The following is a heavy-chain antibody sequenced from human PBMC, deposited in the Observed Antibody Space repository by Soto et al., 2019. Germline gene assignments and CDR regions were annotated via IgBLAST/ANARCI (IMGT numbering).Heavy chain of an antibody. D-gene: IGHD6-19*01. J-gene: IGHJ6*02. CDR2: ISGSGGST. Sequence: LRLSCAASGFTFSSYAMSWVRQAPGKGLEWVSAISGSGGSTYYADSVKGRFTISRDNSKNTLYLQMNSLRAEDTAVYYCAREWLVRVGYYGMDVWGQGTTVTVSS. CDR1: GFTFSSYA. V-gene: IGHV3-23*01. CDR3: AREWLVRVGYYGMDV.